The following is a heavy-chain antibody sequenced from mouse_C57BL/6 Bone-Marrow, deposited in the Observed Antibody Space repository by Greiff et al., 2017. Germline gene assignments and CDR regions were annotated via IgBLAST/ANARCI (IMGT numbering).Heavy chain of an antibody. CDR3: ASPIYYGTAWFAY. D-gene: IGHD2-1*01. CDR1: GYTFTSYG. CDR2: IYPRSGNT. J-gene: IGHJ3*01. Sequence: QVQLKESGAELARPGASVKLSCKASGYTFTSYGISWVQQRTGQGLEWIGEIYPRSGNTYYNEKFKGKATLTADKSSSTAYMELRSLTSEDSAVYFCASPIYYGTAWFAYWGQGTLVTVSA. V-gene: IGHV1-81*01.